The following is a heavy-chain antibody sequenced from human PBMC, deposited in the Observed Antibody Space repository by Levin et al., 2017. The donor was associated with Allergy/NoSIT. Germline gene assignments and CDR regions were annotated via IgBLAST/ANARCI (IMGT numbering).Heavy chain of an antibody. D-gene: IGHD1-26*01. CDR2: VSSSSSDT. J-gene: IGHJ4*02. Sequence: GGSLRLSCAASGFTFSDYYMSWIRQAPGKGLEWVSHVSSSSSDTKYADSVRGRFTISRDNAKNSLYLQMNSLRAEDTAVYYCARVKGSYSSDYWGQGSLVTVSS. CDR3: ARVKGSYSSDY. V-gene: IGHV3-11*05. CDR1: GFTFSDYY.